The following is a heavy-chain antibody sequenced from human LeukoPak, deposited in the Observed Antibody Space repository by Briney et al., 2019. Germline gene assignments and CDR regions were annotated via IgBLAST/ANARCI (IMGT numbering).Heavy chain of an antibody. CDR1: GGSISSYY. Sequence: SETLSLTCTVSGGSISSYYWSWIRQPPGKGLEWIGYIYYSGSTNYNPSLKSRVTISVDTSKHQFSLKLSSVTAADTAVYYCARPAVDSRSYYSRVHIRGYHFDYWGQGTLVTVSS. D-gene: IGHD3-22*01. CDR3: ARPAVDSRSYYSRVHIRGYHFDY. V-gene: IGHV4-59*01. CDR2: IYYSGST. J-gene: IGHJ4*02.